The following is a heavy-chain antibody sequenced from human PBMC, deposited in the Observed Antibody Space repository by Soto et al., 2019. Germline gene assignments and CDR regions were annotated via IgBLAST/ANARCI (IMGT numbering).Heavy chain of an antibody. V-gene: IGHV3-15*07. D-gene: IGHD3-22*01. CDR1: GFTFSNAW. CDR2: IKRKTDGGTT. CDR3: TTGIVVVTPSGMDV. J-gene: IGHJ6*02. Sequence: GGSLRLSCAASGFTFSNAWMNWVRQAPGKGLEWVGSIKRKTDGGTTDYAAPVKGRFTISRDDSKNTLYLQRNSLKTEYTAVYYCTTGIVVVTPSGMDVWGQGTTVTVSS.